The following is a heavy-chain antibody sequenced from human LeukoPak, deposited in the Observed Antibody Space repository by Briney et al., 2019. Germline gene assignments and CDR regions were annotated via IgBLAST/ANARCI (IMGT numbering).Heavy chain of an antibody. CDR1: EYSFTSYS. Sequence: ASVKVSCKASEYSFTSYSLHWLRQAPGQRLEWMGWINPGNGKTKYSQKFQDRVTITRDTSATTAYMELNSLISEDTAVYYCARDRFHIAVAGTSFDYWGQGTLVTVSS. J-gene: IGHJ4*02. CDR3: ARDRFHIAVAGTSFDY. CDR2: INPGNGKT. V-gene: IGHV1-3*01. D-gene: IGHD6-19*01.